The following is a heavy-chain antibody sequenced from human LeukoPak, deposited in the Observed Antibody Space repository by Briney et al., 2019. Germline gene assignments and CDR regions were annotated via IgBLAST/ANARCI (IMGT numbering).Heavy chain of an antibody. Sequence: GGSLRLSCAASGFTFSSYAMHWVRQAPGKGLEWVALISYDGSNKYYADPVKGRFTISRDNSKNTLYLQMNSLRAEDTAVYYCARGDTFDYWGQGTLVTVSS. CDR3: ARGDTFDY. CDR2: ISYDGSNK. J-gene: IGHJ4*02. D-gene: IGHD5-18*01. CDR1: GFTFSSYA. V-gene: IGHV3-30*04.